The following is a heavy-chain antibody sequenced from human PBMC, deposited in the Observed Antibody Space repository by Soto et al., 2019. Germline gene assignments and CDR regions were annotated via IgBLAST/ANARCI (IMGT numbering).Heavy chain of an antibody. CDR1: GFTFSSYG. CDR2: ISYDGSNK. Sequence: GGSLRLSCAASGFTFSSYGMHWVRQAPGMRLEWVAIISYDGSNKYYADSVKGRFTISRDNSKNTLYLQMNSLRAEDTAVYYCARAETYDSSGYPFCPLDYWGQGTLVTVSS. V-gene: IGHV3-30*03. J-gene: IGHJ4*02. D-gene: IGHD3-22*01. CDR3: ARAETYDSSGYPFCPLDY.